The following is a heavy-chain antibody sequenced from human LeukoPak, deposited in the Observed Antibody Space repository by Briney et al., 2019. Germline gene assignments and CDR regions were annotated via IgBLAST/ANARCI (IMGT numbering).Heavy chain of an antibody. D-gene: IGHD3-22*01. V-gene: IGHV3-66*01. CDR3: AIDGRHYSDSSGYSD. J-gene: IGHJ4*02. Sequence: GGSLRLSCAASGFTVSTNYISWVRQAPGKGLEWVPVIYSGGSTYYADSVKGRFTISRDNSKNTVYLQMNSLRVEDTAVYYCAIDGRHYSDSSGYSDWGQGALVTVSS. CDR1: GFTVSTNY. CDR2: IYSGGST.